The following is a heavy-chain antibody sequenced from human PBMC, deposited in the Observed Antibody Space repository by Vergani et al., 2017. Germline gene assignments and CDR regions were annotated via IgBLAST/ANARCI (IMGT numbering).Heavy chain of an antibody. CDR2: VSGSSATP. V-gene: IGHV3-23*04. CDR1: GFSFPGYA. CDR3: TKGSVYYHDSAGHGYDPYTGFDL. Sequence: EVQLVESGGGLVKPGGSLRLSCAASGFSFPGYAMSWVRQAPGKGLEWVSSVSGSSATPYYADSVKGRFIISRDNAKNSLFLEMNSLRFEDTAVYFCTKGSVYYHDSAGHGYDPYTGFDLWGQGTLVTVSS. J-gene: IGHJ3*01. D-gene: IGHD5-12*01.